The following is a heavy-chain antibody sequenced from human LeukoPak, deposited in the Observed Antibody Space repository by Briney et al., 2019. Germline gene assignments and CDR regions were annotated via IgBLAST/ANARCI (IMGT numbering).Heavy chain of an antibody. J-gene: IGHJ4*02. CDR3: ARDYYDSSGYYSFDY. CDR2: ISSSGSTM. Sequence: GSLRLSCAASGFTFSDYYMSWIRQAPGKGLEWVSYISSSGSTMCYADSVKGRFTISRDNAKNSLYLQMNSLRAEDTAVYYCARDYYDSSGYYSFDYWGQGTLVTVSS. D-gene: IGHD3-22*01. V-gene: IGHV3-11*04. CDR1: GFTFSDYY.